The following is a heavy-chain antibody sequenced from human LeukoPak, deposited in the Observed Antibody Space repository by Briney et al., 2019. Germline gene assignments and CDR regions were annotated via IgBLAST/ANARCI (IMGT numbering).Heavy chain of an antibody. V-gene: IGHV3-33*01. CDR1: GFTFTNYG. CDR3: ARVGGTGDGVY. J-gene: IGHJ4*02. D-gene: IGHD7-27*01. CDR2: IWYDGSYK. Sequence: GRSLRLSCAASGFTFTNYGMHWVRQAPGKGLEWVAVIWYDGSYKYYADSVKGRFTISRDNSKNSLYLQMNSLRAEDTAVYYCARVGGTGDGVYWGQGTLVTVSS.